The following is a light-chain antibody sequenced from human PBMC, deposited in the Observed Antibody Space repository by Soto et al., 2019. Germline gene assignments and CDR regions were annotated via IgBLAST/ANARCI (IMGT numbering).Light chain of an antibody. V-gene: IGLV2-14*01. CDR2: EVS. CDR1: SSDVGAYDY. Sequence: QSALTQPASVSGSPGQSITISCTGTSSDVGAYDYVSWYQQHPGKAPKFMLYEVSNRPSGLSNRFSGSKSGNTASLTISGLQAEDEADYYCSSYTTSNTCVFGGGNKLTVL. J-gene: IGLJ3*02. CDR3: SSYTTSNTCV.